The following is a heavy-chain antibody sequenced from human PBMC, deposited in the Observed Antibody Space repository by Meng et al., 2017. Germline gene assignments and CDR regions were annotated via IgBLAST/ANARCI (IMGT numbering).Heavy chain of an antibody. J-gene: IGHJ5*02. D-gene: IGHD3-10*01. Sequence: VPLTAWVACLFQPSATLSLPCALFGGAFRGYSWRWIRQPPGKGLELIGEINHSGSTNYNPSLESRVTISVDTSKNQFSLKLSSVTAADTAVYYCARGLRITMVRGVKGWFDPWGQGTLVTVSS. CDR2: INHSGST. CDR1: GGAFRGYS. V-gene: IGHV4-34*01. CDR3: ARGLRITMVRGVKGWFDP.